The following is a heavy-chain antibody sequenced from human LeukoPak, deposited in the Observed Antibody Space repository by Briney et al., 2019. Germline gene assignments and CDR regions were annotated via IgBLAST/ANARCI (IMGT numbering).Heavy chain of an antibody. Sequence: GGSLRLSCAASGFTFSSYWMSWVRQAPGKGLEWVANIKQDGSERYYVGSVKGRFTISRDNAKNSLYLQMNSLRAEDTAVYYCARGSGGGGDYYYYYYMDVWGKGTTVTVSS. D-gene: IGHD1-26*01. CDR2: IKQDGSER. CDR1: GFTFSSYW. J-gene: IGHJ6*03. CDR3: ARGSGGGGDYYYYYYMDV. V-gene: IGHV3-7*01.